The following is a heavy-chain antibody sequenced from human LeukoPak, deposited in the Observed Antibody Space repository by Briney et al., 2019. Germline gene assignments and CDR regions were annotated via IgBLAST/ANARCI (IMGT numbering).Heavy chain of an antibody. CDR3: ARGRKITFGGVIVRTPGFDY. Sequence: SETLSLTCAVSDYSVSSGYYWSWIRQPPGKGLEWIGEINHSGSTNYNPSLKSRVTISVDTSKNQFSLKLSSVTAADTAVYYCARGRKITFGGVIVRTPGFDYWGQGTLVTVSS. D-gene: IGHD3-16*02. J-gene: IGHJ4*02. CDR1: DYSVSSGYY. V-gene: IGHV4-34*01. CDR2: INHSGST.